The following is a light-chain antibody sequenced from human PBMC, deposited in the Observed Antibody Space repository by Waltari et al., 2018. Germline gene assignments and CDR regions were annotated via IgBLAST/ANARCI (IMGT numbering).Light chain of an antibody. Sequence: QSALTPPASVSGSPGQSITISCTGSSSDVGASNYVSWYQQHPGKAPKLIIFEVSNRPCRVCNRFSGSKSGNTASLTMSGVQDEDVADYYCSSYIGSSNLELFGGGTSLTV. J-gene: IGLJ2*01. CDR3: SSYIGSSNLEL. V-gene: IGLV2-14*01. CDR2: EVS. CDR1: SSDVGASNY.